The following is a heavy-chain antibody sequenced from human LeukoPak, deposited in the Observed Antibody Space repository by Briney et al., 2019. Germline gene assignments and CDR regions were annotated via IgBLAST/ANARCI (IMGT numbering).Heavy chain of an antibody. CDR1: GGSFSGYY. CDR3: ASPWGQPPYYYYGMDV. Sequence: PSETLSLTCAVYGGSFSGYYWSWIRQPPGKGLEWIGEINHSGSTNYNPSLKSRVTISVDTSKNQFSLKLSSVTAADTAVYYCASPWGQPPYYYYGMDVWGQGTTVTVSS. V-gene: IGHV4-34*01. D-gene: IGHD7-27*01. J-gene: IGHJ6*02. CDR2: INHSGST.